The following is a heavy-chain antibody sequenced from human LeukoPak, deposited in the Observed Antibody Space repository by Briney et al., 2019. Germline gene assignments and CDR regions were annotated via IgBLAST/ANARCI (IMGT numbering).Heavy chain of an antibody. CDR1: GGSISSYY. CDR3: ASTYCSGGSCRPDWGYYGMDV. V-gene: IGHV4-4*07. D-gene: IGHD2-15*01. Sequence: SETLSLTCTVSGGSISSYYWSWIRQPAGKGLEWIGRIYTSGSTNYNPSLKSRVTMSVDTSKNQFSLKLSSVTAADTAVYYCASTYCSGGSCRPDWGYYGMDVWGQGTTVTVSS. CDR2: IYTSGST. J-gene: IGHJ6*02.